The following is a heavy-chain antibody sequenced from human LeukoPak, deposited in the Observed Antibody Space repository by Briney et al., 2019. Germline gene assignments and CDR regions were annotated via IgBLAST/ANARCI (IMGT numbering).Heavy chain of an antibody. CDR2: ISYDGSNK. Sequence: GGSLRLSCAASGFTFSSYAMHWVRQAPGKGLEWVAVISYDGSNKYYADSVKGRFTISRDNAKNSLYLQMNSLRAEDTAVYYCARAPRIAVAGTVWFDPWGQGTLVTVSS. V-gene: IGHV3-30-3*01. J-gene: IGHJ5*02. D-gene: IGHD6-19*01. CDR3: ARAPRIAVAGTVWFDP. CDR1: GFTFSSYA.